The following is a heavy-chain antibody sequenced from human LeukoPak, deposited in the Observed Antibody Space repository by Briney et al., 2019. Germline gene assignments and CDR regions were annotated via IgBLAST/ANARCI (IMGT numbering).Heavy chain of an antibody. D-gene: IGHD3-10*01. Sequence: GGSLRLSCAASGFTFDSYDMSWVRQAPGKGLEWVSGTSASGGRTYYADSVKGRFTISRDNSKNTLYLQMNSLRAEDTAVYYCTLTSVRGRVYGMDVWGEGTTVTVSS. V-gene: IGHV3-23*01. J-gene: IGHJ6*04. CDR1: GFTFDSYD. CDR2: TSASGGRT. CDR3: TLTSVRGRVYGMDV.